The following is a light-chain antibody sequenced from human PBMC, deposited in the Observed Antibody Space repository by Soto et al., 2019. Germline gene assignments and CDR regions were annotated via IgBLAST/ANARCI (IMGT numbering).Light chain of an antibody. Sequence: QTPLSLSTYVGESVTITFQASQDIGKRLNWYQQKPGKASKVLIYAASYLETGVPSRFSGRGSGTDFTFTISSMQPEYIATYHGQQYDTLLTFGGGTKV. V-gene: IGKV1-33*01. CDR2: AAS. J-gene: IGKJ4*01. CDR3: QQYDTLLT. CDR1: QDIGKR.